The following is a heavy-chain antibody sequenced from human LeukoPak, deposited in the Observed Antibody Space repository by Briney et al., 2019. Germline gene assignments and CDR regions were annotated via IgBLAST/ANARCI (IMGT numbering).Heavy chain of an antibody. CDR3: ARGYAYNFDY. J-gene: IGHJ4*02. CDR2: IYYSGSP. Sequence: PETLSLTCILSRGSLTSHYWSWIRPPPGRGLEWIGYIYYSGSPNYNPSLKSRVTISVDTSRNQFSLKLSSVTAADTAVYYCARGYAYNFDYWGQGTLVTVSS. V-gene: IGHV4-59*11. D-gene: IGHD5-12*01. CDR1: RGSLTSHY.